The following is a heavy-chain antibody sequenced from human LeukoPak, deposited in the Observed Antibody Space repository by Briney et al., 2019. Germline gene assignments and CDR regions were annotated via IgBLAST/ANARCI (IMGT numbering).Heavy chain of an antibody. Sequence: ASVKVSCKASGGTFSSYAISWVRQAPGQGLEWMGGIIPIFGTANYAQKFQGRVTITADESTSTAYMELSSLRSEDTAVYYCARGPVPDDAFDIWGQGTMVTVSS. V-gene: IGHV1-69*13. CDR1: GGTFSSYA. J-gene: IGHJ3*02. D-gene: IGHD6-6*01. CDR2: IIPIFGTA. CDR3: ARGPVPDDAFDI.